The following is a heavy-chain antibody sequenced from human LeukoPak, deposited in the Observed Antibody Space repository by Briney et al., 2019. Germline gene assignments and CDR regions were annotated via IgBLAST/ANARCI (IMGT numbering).Heavy chain of an antibody. V-gene: IGHV1-46*01. D-gene: IGHD3-10*01. CDR3: ARGGFGELFDWFDP. CDR1: GYSFINFG. J-gene: IGHJ5*02. CDR2: INPSGGST. Sequence: ASVKVSCKASGYSFINFGLSWVRQAPGQGLEWMGIINPSGGSTSYAQKFQGRVTMTRDTSTSTVYMELSSLRSEDTAVYYCARGGFGELFDWFDPWGQGTLVTVSS.